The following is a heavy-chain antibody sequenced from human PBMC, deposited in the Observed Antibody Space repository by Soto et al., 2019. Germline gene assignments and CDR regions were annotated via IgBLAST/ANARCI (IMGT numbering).Heavy chain of an antibody. CDR3: AKGQAVIYYFDY. CDR1: GFTFDDYA. V-gene: IGHV3-9*01. CDR2: ISWNSGSI. J-gene: IGHJ4*02. Sequence: GGSLRLSCAASGFTFDDYAMHWVRQAPGKGLEWVSGISWNSGSIGYADSVKGRFTISRDNAKNSLYLQMNSLRAEDTALYYCAKGQAVIYYFDYWGQGTLVTVSS. D-gene: IGHD2-21*01.